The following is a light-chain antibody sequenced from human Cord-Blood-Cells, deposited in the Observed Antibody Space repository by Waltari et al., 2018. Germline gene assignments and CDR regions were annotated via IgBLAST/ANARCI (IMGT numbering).Light chain of an antibody. CDR3: SSYTSSSTRV. J-gene: IGLJ3*02. V-gene: IGLV2-14*02. Sequence: QSALTQPASVSGYPGQSITIPCTGTSSNVGGYNIVSWYQQHPGKAPNLMIYEGSKRPSGVSNRFSGSKSGNTASLTISGLQAEDEADYYCSSYTSSSTRVFGGGTKLTVL. CDR1: SSNVGGYNI. CDR2: EGS.